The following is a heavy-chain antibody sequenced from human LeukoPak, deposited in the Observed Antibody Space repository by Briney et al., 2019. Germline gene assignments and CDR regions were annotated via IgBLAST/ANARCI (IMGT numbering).Heavy chain of an antibody. CDR1: GYSISSGYY. CDR2: IYHSGST. J-gene: IGHJ4*02. V-gene: IGHV4-38-2*02. Sequence: PSETLSLTCTVSGYSISSGYYWGWIRQPPGKGLEWIGSIYHSGSTYYNPSLKSRVTISVDTSKNQFSLKLSSVTAADTAVYYCARVGSGSYIASEIFDYWGQGTLVTVSS. D-gene: IGHD1-26*01. CDR3: ARVGSGSYIASEIFDY.